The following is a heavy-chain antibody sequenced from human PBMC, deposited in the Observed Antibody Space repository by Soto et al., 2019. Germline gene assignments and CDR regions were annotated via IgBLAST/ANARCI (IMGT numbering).Heavy chain of an antibody. CDR1: GSSFSDPHYY. J-gene: IGHJ6*02. CDR3: ARYCSSTNCNYYYGIDV. CDR2: VYYIGST. Sequence: PSETLSLTCNVSGSSFSDPHYYWSWVRQSPGKGLEWIGYVYYIGSTYYNPSLKSRVTMSLDTSNNLFSLKLSSVTSADTAVYYCARYCSSTNCNYYYGIDVWGQGTTVTVSS. V-gene: IGHV4-30-4*01. D-gene: IGHD2-2*01.